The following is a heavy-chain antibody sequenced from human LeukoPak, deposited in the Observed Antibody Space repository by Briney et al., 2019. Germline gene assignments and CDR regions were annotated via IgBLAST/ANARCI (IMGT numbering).Heavy chain of an antibody. CDR1: GGSFSGYF. CDR2: INHSGST. Sequence: PSETLSLTCAVYGGSFSGYFWSWIRQPPGKGLEWIGEINHSGSTNYNPSLKSRVTISVDTSKNQFFLKLSSVTAADTAMYYCARVILGYSYGLDNWGKGTLVTVS. CDR3: ARVILGYSYGLDN. J-gene: IGHJ4*02. V-gene: IGHV4-34*01. D-gene: IGHD5-18*01.